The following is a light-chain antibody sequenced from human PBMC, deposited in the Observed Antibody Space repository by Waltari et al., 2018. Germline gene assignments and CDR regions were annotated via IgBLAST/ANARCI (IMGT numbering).Light chain of an antibody. Sequence: EVVLTQSPVPLSLSAGERATISCRTRPRLFGSYLAGFQQKSGQAPRLLIYGANNRATGIPDRFSGSESGTTYTLTISRLEPEDSAVYYCQQYGDSYSFGQGTNLEIK. CDR1: PRLFGSY. CDR3: QQYGDSYS. CDR2: GAN. V-gene: IGKV3-20*01. J-gene: IGKJ2*01.